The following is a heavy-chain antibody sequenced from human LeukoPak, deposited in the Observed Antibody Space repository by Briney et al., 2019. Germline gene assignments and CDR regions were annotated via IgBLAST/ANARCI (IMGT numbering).Heavy chain of an antibody. J-gene: IGHJ4*02. CDR2: IDPSDSYT. CDR3: ARHRYYDSSGYYYVDY. CDR1: GYSFTSYW. V-gene: IGHV5-10-1*01. Sequence: GESLKIPCKGSGYSFTSYWISWVRQMPGKGLEWMGRIDPSDSYTNYSPSFQGHVTISADKSISTAYLQWSSLKASDTAMYYCARHRYYDSSGYYYVDYWGQGTLVTVSS. D-gene: IGHD3-22*01.